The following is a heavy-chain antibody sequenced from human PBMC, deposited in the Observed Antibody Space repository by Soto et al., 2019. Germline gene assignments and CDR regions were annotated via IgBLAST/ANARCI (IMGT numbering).Heavy chain of an antibody. V-gene: IGHV3-30*18. Sequence: QVQLVESGGGVDQPGRSLRLSCAASGFTFSSYGMHWVRQAPGKGLEWVAVISYDGSNKYYADSVKGRFTISRDNSKNTLYLLMNSLRAEDTAVYYCAKEDSSSDAFDIWGQGTMVTVSS. CDR1: GFTFSSYG. CDR2: ISYDGSNK. D-gene: IGHD6-6*01. CDR3: AKEDSSSDAFDI. J-gene: IGHJ3*02.